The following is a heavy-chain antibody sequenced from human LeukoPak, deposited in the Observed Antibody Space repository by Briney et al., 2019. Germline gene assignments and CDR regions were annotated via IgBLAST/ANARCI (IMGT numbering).Heavy chain of an antibody. Sequence: GGSLRLSCAASGFTFSSYGLYWVRQAPGKGLEWVAVISYDGSNKYYADSVKGRFTISRDNSKNTLYLQVSSLRADDTAVYYCAREMYLWFGESPRGDFDYWGQGTLVTVSS. D-gene: IGHD3-10*01. J-gene: IGHJ4*02. CDR1: GFTFSSYG. CDR2: ISYDGSNK. CDR3: AREMYLWFGESPRGDFDY. V-gene: IGHV3-30*19.